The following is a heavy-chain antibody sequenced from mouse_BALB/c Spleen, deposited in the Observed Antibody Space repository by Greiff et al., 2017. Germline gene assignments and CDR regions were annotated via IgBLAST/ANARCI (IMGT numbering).Heavy chain of an antibody. D-gene: IGHD2-1*01. CDR2: ISYSGST. CDR1: GYSITSDYA. V-gene: IGHV3-2*02. CDR3: AKGGNYPYYYAMDY. J-gene: IGHJ4*01. Sequence: EVQLQESGPGLVKPSQSLSLTCTVTGYSITSDYAWHWIRQFPGNKLEWMGYISYSGSTSYNPSLKSRISITRDTSKNQFFLQLNSVTTEDTATYYCAKGGNYPYYYAMDYWGQGTSVTVSS.